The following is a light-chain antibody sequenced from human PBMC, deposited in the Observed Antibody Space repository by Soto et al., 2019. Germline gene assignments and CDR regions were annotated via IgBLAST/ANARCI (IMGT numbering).Light chain of an antibody. CDR3: QQYNSYSIT. J-gene: IGKJ5*01. CDR1: QSISSY. CDR2: DAS. V-gene: IGKV1-5*01. Sequence: IQMTQSPSSVSASVLDIFTITFRASQSISSYLNWYQQKPGKAPKLLIYDASSLESGVPSRFSGSGSGTEFTLTISSLQPDDFATYYCQQYNSYSITFGQGTRLEIK.